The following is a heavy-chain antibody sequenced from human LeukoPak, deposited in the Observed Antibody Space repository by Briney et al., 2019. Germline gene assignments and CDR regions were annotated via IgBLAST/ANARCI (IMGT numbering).Heavy chain of an antibody. D-gene: IGHD1-26*01. CDR3: ARVRDRAESYSGSYFPSYYYYYMDV. CDR2: IIPIFGTA. Sequence: ASVKLSCKASGGTFSSYAISWVRQAHGQGLEWMGGIIPIFGTASSAQKFQGRVTITADESTSTAYMELSSLRSEDTAVYYCARVRDRAESYSGSYFPSYYYYYMDVWGRGTTVTISS. J-gene: IGHJ6*03. V-gene: IGHV1-69*13. CDR1: GGTFSSYA.